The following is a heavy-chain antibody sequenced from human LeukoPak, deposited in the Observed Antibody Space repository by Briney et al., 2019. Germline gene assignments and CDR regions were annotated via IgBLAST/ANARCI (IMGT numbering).Heavy chain of an antibody. D-gene: IGHD6-19*01. CDR2: IYHSGST. V-gene: IGHV4-38-2*01. J-gene: IGHJ4*02. CDR3: ASSVAYSSGWTYDY. Sequence: SETLSLTCAVSGYSISSGYYWGWIRQPPGKGLEWIGSIYHSGSTYYNPSLKSRVTISVDTSKNQFSLKLSSVTAADTAVYYCASSVAYSSGWTYDYWGQGTLVTVSS. CDR1: GYSISSGYY.